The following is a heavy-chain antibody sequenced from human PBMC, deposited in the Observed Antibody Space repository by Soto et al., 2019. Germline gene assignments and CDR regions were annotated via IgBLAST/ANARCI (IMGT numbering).Heavy chain of an antibody. J-gene: IGHJ6*02. Sequence: ASVKVSCKASGCTFTSYYMHWVRQAPGQGLGWMGIINPSGGSTSYAQKFQGRVTMTRDTSTSTVYMELSSLRSEDTAVYYCATRYCSGGSCFFGPDYYYYYGMDVWGQGTTVTVSS. CDR3: ATRYCSGGSCFFGPDYYYYYGMDV. V-gene: IGHV1-46*01. CDR2: INPSGGST. CDR1: GCTFTSYY. D-gene: IGHD2-15*01.